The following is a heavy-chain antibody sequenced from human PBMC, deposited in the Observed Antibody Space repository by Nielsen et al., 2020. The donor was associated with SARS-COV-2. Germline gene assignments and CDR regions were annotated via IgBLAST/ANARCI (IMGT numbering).Heavy chain of an antibody. D-gene: IGHD3/OR15-3a*01. V-gene: IGHV3-15*01. CDR2: IKSKTDGGTT. Sequence: GESLKISCAASGFTFSSYSMNWVRQAPGKGLEWVGRIKSKTDGGTTDYAAPVKGRFTISRDDSKNTLYLQMNSLKTEDTAVYYCTTAVGLRDYYYYMDVWGKGTTVTVSS. J-gene: IGHJ6*03. CDR1: GFTFSSYS. CDR3: TTAVGLRDYYYYMDV.